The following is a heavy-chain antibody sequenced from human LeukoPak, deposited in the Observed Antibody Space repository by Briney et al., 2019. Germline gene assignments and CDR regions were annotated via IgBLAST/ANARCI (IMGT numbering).Heavy chain of an antibody. CDR1: GYSISSGYY. CDR3: GGYYGSGSYFDY. V-gene: IGHV4-38-2*02. J-gene: IGHJ4*02. Sequence: PSETLSLTCTVSGYSISSGYYWGWVRQSPGRGLEWIGTVYHSGSTYYNPSLKSRVTISVDTSKNQFSLKLSSVTAADTAVYYCGGYYGSGSYFDYWGQGTLVTVSS. D-gene: IGHD3-10*01. CDR2: VYHSGST.